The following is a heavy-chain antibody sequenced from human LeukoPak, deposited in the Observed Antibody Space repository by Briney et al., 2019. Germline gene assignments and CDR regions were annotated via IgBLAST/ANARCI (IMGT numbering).Heavy chain of an antibody. Sequence: PGGSLRLSCAASGFTFSSYGMHWVRQAPGKGLEWVAVISYDGSNKYYADSVKGRFTISRDNSKNTLYLQMNSLRAEDTAVYYCAKDRLPTVAPGGWFDPWGQGTLVTVSS. D-gene: IGHD6-19*01. CDR1: GFTFSSYG. CDR2: ISYDGSNK. CDR3: AKDRLPTVAPGGWFDP. V-gene: IGHV3-30*18. J-gene: IGHJ5*02.